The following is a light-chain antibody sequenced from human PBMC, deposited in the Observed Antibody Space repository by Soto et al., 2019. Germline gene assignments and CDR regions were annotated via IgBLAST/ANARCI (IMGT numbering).Light chain of an antibody. CDR3: CLYAGGYTYL. J-gene: IGLJ1*01. CDR1: SGYVGTYSL. CDR2: EGH. Sequence: QSVLAQPASVSGSPGQSITISCTGASGYVGTYSLVSWYQQHPGKAPKVVIYEGHKRPSGVPDRFSGSTSVNTASLTISGLQTDDEADYYCCLYAGGYTYLFGTGTKLTVL. V-gene: IGLV2-23*01.